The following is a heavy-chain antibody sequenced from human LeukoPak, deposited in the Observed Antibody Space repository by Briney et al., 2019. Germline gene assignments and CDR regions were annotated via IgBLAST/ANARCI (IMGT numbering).Heavy chain of an antibody. J-gene: IGHJ3*02. CDR3: AKDPHTVTAFDI. Sequence: PGRSLRLSCAASGFTFSSYGMHWVRQAPGKGLEWAAVISSDGSNEYSADSVKGRFTISRDNSKNTLSLQMNSLRAEDTAVYYCAKDPHTVTAFDIWGQGTMVTVSS. CDR2: ISSDGSNE. CDR1: GFTFSSYG. D-gene: IGHD4-17*01. V-gene: IGHV3-30*18.